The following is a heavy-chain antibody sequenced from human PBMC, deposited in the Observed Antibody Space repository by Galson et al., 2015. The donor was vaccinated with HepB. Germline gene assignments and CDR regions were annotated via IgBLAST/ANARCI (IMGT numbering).Heavy chain of an antibody. CDR1: GLTFSNFV. D-gene: IGHD2-15*01. V-gene: IGHV3-23*01. Sequence: SLRLSCAASGLTFSNFVMSWVRQAPGKGLEWVSSISGAGSPYYADSVKGRFTISRDNSKNTLNLQMFSLRAGDTAVYYCVKLGGFDIWGQGTVVTVSS. J-gene: IGHJ3*02. CDR2: ISGAGSP. CDR3: VKLGGFDI.